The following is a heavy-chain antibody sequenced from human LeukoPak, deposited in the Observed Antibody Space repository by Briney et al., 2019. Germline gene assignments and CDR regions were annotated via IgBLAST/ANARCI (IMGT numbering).Heavy chain of an antibody. CDR2: IFPGDSDT. D-gene: IGHD2-21*01. CDR1: GYSFTSYW. V-gene: IGHV5-51*01. Sequence: GESLKIPCKGSGYSFTSYWIGWVRQMPGEGLEWMGIIFPGDSDTRYSPSFQGQVTISADKSISTAYLQGSSLKASDTAMYYGVRRARRVIVDYWGQGTLVTVSS. J-gene: IGHJ4*02. CDR3: VRRARRVIVDY.